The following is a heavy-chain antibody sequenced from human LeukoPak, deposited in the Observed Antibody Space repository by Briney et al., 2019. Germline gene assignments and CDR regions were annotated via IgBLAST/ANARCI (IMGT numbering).Heavy chain of an antibody. D-gene: IGHD3-22*01. CDR1: GFTFTTYA. V-gene: IGHV3-30*04. J-gene: IGHJ6*03. CDR3: ARGGSGSGYHYYYYYMDV. CDR2: ISFDDGTTK. Sequence: GGSLRLSCAASGFTFTTYAMHWVRQAPGKGLEWVAFISFDDGTTKYYADSVQGRFTISRDNANNTLYLQMNSLRVEDTAVYYCARGGSGSGYHYYYYYMDVWGKGTTVTISS.